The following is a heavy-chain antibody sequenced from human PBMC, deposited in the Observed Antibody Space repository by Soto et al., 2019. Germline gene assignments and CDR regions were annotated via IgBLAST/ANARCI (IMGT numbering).Heavy chain of an antibody. Sequence: GGSLRLSCITSGFTFGDYAMIWFRQAPGKGLEGVSFITSKRYGGKTEYAASVKGRFTISRDDSKSVAYLQMNSLRTDDTAVYYCSRLPPNNWGAPFAFWGQGTLVT. J-gene: IGHJ4*02. CDR3: SRLPPNNWGAPFAF. CDR2: ITSKRYGGKT. V-gene: IGHV3-49*03. D-gene: IGHD1-26*01. CDR1: GFTFGDYA.